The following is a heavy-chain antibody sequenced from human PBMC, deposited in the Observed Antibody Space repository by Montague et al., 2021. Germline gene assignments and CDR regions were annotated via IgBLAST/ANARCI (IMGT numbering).Heavy chain of an antibody. CDR2: ISGSGGST. CDR3: ANRPDITVVTL. Sequence: SLRLSFSSSFFPFSRYAMSWVRQAPGKGLEWVPAISGSGGSTYYAVSVKGRFTISRDNSKNTLYLQMNSLRAEDTAVYYCANRPDITVVTLGGQGTLVTVSS. J-gene: IGHJ4*02. D-gene: IGHD4-23*01. CDR1: FFPFSRYA. V-gene: IGHV3-23*01.